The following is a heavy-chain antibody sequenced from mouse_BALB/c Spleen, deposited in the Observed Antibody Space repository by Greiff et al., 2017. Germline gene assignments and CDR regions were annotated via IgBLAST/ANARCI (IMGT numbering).Heavy chain of an antibody. CDR3: ARDAIGATASYYFDY. Sequence: VKLVESGPGLVAPSQSLSITCTVSGFSLTSYGVHWVRQPPGKGLEWLGVIWAGGSTNYNSALMSRLSISKDNSKSQVFLKMNSLQTDDTAMYYCARDAIGATASYYFDYWGQGTTLTVSS. J-gene: IGHJ2*01. CDR1: GFSLTSYG. V-gene: IGHV2-9*02. CDR2: IWAGGST. D-gene: IGHD1-2*01.